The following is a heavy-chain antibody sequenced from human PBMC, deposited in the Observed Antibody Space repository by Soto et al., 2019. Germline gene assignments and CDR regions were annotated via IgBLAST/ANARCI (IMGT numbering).Heavy chain of an antibody. CDR3: AKGGRQWLVTSDFNY. CDR1: GFTFSDYA. V-gene: IGHV3-30*18. Sequence: VRLVESGGGVVQPGRSLRLSFAPSGFTFSDYAMHWVRQAPGKGLEWVAVVSHVGRNTHYADSVKGRFTISRDSSKNTVSLEMTSLRAEDTAVYYCAKGGRQWLVTSDFNYWGQGALVTVSS. J-gene: IGHJ4*02. CDR2: VSHVGRNT. D-gene: IGHD6-19*01.